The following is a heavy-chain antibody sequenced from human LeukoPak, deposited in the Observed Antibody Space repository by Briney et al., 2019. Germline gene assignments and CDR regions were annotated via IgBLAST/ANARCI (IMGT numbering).Heavy chain of an antibody. CDR2: ISSTSTTI. V-gene: IGHV3-48*02. Sequence: PGGSLRLPCAASGFTFSNYSMNWVRQAPGKGLEWVSWISSTSTTIYYADSVKGRFTISRDNAKNSLDLQMNSLRDEDTAVYYCARPSRSTGPAYWGQGTLVTVSS. CDR3: ARPSRSTGPAY. D-gene: IGHD2-2*01. CDR1: GFTFSNYS. J-gene: IGHJ4*02.